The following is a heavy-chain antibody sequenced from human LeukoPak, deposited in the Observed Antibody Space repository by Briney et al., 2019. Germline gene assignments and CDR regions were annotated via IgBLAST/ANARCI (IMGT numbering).Heavy chain of an antibody. CDR2: IYTSGST. CDR3: ARSRYSSSWYALFDY. V-gene: IGHV4-4*07. J-gene: IGHJ4*02. CDR1: GGSISSYY. Sequence: TASETLSLTCTVSGGSISSYYWSWIRQPAGKGLEWIGRIYTSGSTNYNPSLKSRVTMSVDTSKNQFSLKLSSVTAADTAVYYCARSRYSSSWYALFDYWGQGTLVTVSS. D-gene: IGHD6-13*01.